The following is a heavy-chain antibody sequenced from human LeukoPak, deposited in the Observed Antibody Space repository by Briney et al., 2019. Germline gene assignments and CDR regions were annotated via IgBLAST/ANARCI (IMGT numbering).Heavy chain of an antibody. V-gene: IGHV6-1*01. Sequence: SQTLSLTSAISGDSASINSAAWNWIRQSPSRCLEWLGRTYYRFKWYNDYAVSVKSRITINPDTSKNQFSLQLNSVTPEDTAVYYCARGGQWLVDYWGQGTLVTVSS. CDR1: GDSASINSAA. CDR3: ARGGQWLVDY. J-gene: IGHJ4*02. CDR2: TYYRFKWYN. D-gene: IGHD6-19*01.